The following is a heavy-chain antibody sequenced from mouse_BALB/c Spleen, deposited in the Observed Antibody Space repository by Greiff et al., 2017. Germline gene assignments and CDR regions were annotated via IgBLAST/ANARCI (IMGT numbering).Heavy chain of an antibody. V-gene: IGHV5-9-3*01. Sequence: EVQRVESGGGLVKPGGSLKLSCAASGFTFSSYAMSWVRQTPEKRLEWVATISSGGSYTYYPDSVKGRFTISRDNAKNTLYLQMSSLRSEDTAMYYCARQIYYDYDLFAYWGQGTLVTVSA. CDR1: GFTFSSYA. CDR2: ISSGGSYT. D-gene: IGHD2-4*01. J-gene: IGHJ3*01. CDR3: ARQIYYDYDLFAY.